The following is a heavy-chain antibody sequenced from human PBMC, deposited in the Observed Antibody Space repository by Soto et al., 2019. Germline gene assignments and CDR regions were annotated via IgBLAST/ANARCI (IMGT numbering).Heavy chain of an antibody. CDR3: ARGYDFWSGYLYYYYGMDV. V-gene: IGHV4-39*01. D-gene: IGHD3-3*01. Sequence: SETLSLTCTVSGGSISSSSYYWGWIRQPPGKGLEWIGSIYYSGSTYYDPSLKSRVTISVDTSKNQFSLKLSSVTAADAAVYYCARGYDFWSGYLYYYYGMDVWGQGTTVTVSS. J-gene: IGHJ6*02. CDR1: GGSISSSSYY. CDR2: IYYSGST.